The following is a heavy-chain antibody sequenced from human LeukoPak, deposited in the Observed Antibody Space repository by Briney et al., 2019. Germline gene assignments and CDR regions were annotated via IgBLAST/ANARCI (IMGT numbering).Heavy chain of an antibody. CDR2: IYYSGST. Sequence: SETLSLTCAVSGGSISSYYWSWIRQPPGKGLEWIGYIYYSGSTNYNPSLKSRVTISVDTSKNQFSLKLSSVTAADTAVYYCARTVTATYFDYWGQGTLVTVSS. V-gene: IGHV4-59*01. D-gene: IGHD2-21*02. CDR3: ARTVTATYFDY. CDR1: GGSISSYY. J-gene: IGHJ4*02.